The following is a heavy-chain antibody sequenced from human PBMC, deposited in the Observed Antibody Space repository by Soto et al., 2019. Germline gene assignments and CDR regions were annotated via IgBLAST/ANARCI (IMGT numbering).Heavy chain of an antibody. CDR2: ISAYNGNT. Sequence: ASVKVSCKASGYTFSRYGIMWVRQAPGQGLEWMGWISAYNGNTNSAEKLRGRLTMTTDASTTTAYMELRSLRSDDTAIYYCARDQVFRVVINSNWFDPWGQGTLVTVSS. D-gene: IGHD2-21*01. V-gene: IGHV1-18*01. J-gene: IGHJ5*02. CDR3: ARDQVFRVVINSNWFDP. CDR1: GYTFSRYG.